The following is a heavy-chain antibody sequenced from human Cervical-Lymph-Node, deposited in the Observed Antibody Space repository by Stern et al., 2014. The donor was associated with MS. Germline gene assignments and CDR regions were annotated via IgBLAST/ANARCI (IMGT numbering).Heavy chain of an antibody. CDR1: ACTFSSSYA. CDR3: ARGVVSNRATATLHNLFDP. CDR2: IIPILGLP. J-gene: IGHJ5*02. V-gene: IGHV1-69*09. Sequence: VQPVESEAEVKMPGSSVNVSCMASACTFSSSYAITWMRQAPGQGLEWIGKIIPILGLPYYAQKFQGRVTITADTSTKTAYMGLNSLTSEDTAVYYCARGVVSNRATATLHNLFDPWGQGTLVTVSS. D-gene: IGHD1-1*01.